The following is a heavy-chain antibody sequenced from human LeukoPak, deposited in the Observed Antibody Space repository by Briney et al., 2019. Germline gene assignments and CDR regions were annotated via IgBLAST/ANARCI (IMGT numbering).Heavy chain of an antibody. D-gene: IGHD3-10*01. CDR2: VFHDGST. J-gene: IGHJ6*03. Sequence: SETLSLTCTVSGRSISLGYYWGWIRQPPGKGLEWIGSVFHDGSTHYNPSLQSRVSISVDTSKNQFSLKLSSVTAADTAVYYCARVRDGSGIPIPLYYYYYYMDVWGKGTTVTISS. CDR3: ARVRDGSGIPIPLYYYYYYMDV. CDR1: GRSISLGYY. V-gene: IGHV4-38-2*02.